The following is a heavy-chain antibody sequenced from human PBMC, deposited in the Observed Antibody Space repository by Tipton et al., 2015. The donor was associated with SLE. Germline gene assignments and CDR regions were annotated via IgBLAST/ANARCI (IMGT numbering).Heavy chain of an antibody. CDR1: GASFSGYY. D-gene: IGHD3-3*01. Sequence: LRLSCAVYGASFSGYYWTWIRQPPGKGLEWIGEINHGGGTDYNPSLMSRVTISVDTSKSQFSLKLNSVTAADTAMYYCARRRLYDFWSGYYTENTFDIWGQGTMVTVSS. V-gene: IGHV4-34*01. CDR3: ARRRLYDFWSGYYTENTFDI. CDR2: INHGGGT. J-gene: IGHJ3*02.